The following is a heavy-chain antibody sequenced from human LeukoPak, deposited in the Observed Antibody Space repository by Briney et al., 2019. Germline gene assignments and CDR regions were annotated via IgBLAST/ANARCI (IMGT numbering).Heavy chain of an antibody. CDR1: GYAFTGYY. J-gene: IGHJ6*02. Sequence: ASVKVTCKASGYAFTGYYMHWVRQTPGQGLEWMGWINPNSGGTNYAQKFQGRVTMTRDTSISTAYMELSRLRSDGTAVYYCAREIHVAAAGNELSHYYYYYGTDVWGQGTTVTVSS. D-gene: IGHD6-13*01. CDR2: INPNSGGT. CDR3: AREIHVAAAGNELSHYYYYYGTDV. V-gene: IGHV1-2*02.